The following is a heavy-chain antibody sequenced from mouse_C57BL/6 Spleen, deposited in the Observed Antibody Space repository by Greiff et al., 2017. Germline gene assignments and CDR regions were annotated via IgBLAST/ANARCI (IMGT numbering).Heavy chain of an antibody. CDR3: ASVYYGSSYVHYFDY. CDR1: GYTFTDYY. Sequence: EVQLQQSGPELVKPGASVKISCKASGYTFTDYYMNWVKQSHGKSLEWIGDINPNNGGTSYNQKFKGKATLTVDKSSSTAYMERRSLTSEDSAVYYCASVYYGSSYVHYFDYWGQGTTLTVSS. CDR2: INPNNGGT. D-gene: IGHD1-1*01. V-gene: IGHV1-26*01. J-gene: IGHJ2*01.